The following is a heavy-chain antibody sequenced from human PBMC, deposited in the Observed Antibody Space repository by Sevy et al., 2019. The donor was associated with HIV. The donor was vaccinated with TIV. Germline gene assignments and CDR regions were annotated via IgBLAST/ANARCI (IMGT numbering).Heavy chain of an antibody. V-gene: IGHV4-39*01. CDR3: ARRTLYGDGGGIDY. D-gene: IGHD4-17*01. CDR2: IYYSGST. CDR1: GGSISSSSYY. Sequence: SETLSLTCTVSGGSISSSSYYWGWIHQPPGKGLEWIGSIYYSGSTYYNPSLKSRVTISVDTSKNQFSLKLSSVTAADTAVYYCARRTLYGDGGGIDYWGQGTLVTVSS. J-gene: IGHJ4*02.